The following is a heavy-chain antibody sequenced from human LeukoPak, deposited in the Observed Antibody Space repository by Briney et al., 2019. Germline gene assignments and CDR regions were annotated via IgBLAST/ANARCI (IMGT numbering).Heavy chain of an antibody. CDR1: GGSISSYY. J-gene: IGHJ3*02. D-gene: IGHD2-8*01. CDR2: VFYSGKT. Sequence: SETLSLTCTVSGGSISSYYWSWIRQSPGKGLEWIGYVFYSGKTDYSPSLRSRVSMSVDTSKNQFSLKVTSVTAADTAVYYCARDTNLRDSFDIWGQGTMVTVSS. V-gene: IGHV4-59*01. CDR3: ARDTNLRDSFDI.